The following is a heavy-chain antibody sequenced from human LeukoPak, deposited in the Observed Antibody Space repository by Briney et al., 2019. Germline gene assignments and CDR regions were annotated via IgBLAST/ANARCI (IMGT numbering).Heavy chain of an antibody. D-gene: IGHD4-11*01. V-gene: IGHV6-1*01. CDR3: AREGEDSSITHSNTFDY. CDR2: TYYRSTWYN. J-gene: IGHJ4*02. CDR1: GDSASSNSAA. Sequence: SQTLSLTCAISGDSASSNSAAWNWIRQSPSRRIEWLGRTYYRSTWYNDYADSVKSRITISTDTSKNQFSLQLSSVTPEDTAVYYCAREGEDSSITHSNTFDYWGQGSLVTVSS.